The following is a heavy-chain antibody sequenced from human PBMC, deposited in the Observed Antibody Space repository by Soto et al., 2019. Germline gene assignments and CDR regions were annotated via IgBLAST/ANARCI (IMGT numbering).Heavy chain of an antibody. CDR2: IWYDGSNE. CDR3: ARDRRGSAWYDYFDY. CDR1: GFTFSSYG. D-gene: IGHD6-19*01. Sequence: QVQLVESGAGVVQPGRSLRLSSAASGFTFSSYGMHWVREAPGKGLEWVAVIWYDGSNENYADSVKGRFTISRDNSKNTLYLQMNSLRAEDTALYYCARDRRGSAWYDYFDYWGQGTLVTVSS. V-gene: IGHV3-33*01. J-gene: IGHJ4*02.